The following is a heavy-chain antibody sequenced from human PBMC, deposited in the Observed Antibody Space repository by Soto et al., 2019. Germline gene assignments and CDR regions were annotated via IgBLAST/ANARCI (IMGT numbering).Heavy chain of an antibody. CDR2: IKQDGSEK. CDR1: GFTFSSYW. J-gene: IGHJ6*02. V-gene: IGHV3-7*05. Sequence: EVQLVESGGGLVQPGGSLRLSCAAAGFTFSSYWMSWVRQAPGEGLEWVANIKQDGSEKYYVDSVKGRFTISRDNAKNSLYLQMNSLRAEDTAVYYCARVLEDFAIFGVVIISDYSYYGMDVWGQGTTVTVSS. D-gene: IGHD3-3*01. CDR3: ARVLEDFAIFGVVIISDYSYYGMDV.